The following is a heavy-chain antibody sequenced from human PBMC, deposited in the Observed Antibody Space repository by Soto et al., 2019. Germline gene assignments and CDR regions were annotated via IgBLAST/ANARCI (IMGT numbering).Heavy chain of an antibody. CDR1: GYTLTELS. D-gene: IGHD2-2*01. CDR2: FDPEDGET. Sequence: ASVKVSCKVSGYTLTELSMHWVRQAPGKGLEWMGGFDPEDGETIYAQKFQGRVTMTEDTSTDTAYMELSSLRSEDTAVYYCATDGLKYCSISSCYSLDYWGQGTLVTVSS. CDR3: ATDGLKYCSISSCYSLDY. J-gene: IGHJ4*02. V-gene: IGHV1-24*01.